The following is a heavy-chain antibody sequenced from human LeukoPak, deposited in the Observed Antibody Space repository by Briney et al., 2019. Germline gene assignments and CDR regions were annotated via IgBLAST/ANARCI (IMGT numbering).Heavy chain of an antibody. CDR2: ISYSGST. Sequence: SETLSLTCTVSGGSISSGDYYWSWIRQPPGKGLEWIGYISYSGSTYYNPSLKSRVTISVDTSKNQFSLKLSSVTAADTAVYYCARGSMVRGLYWGQGTLVTVSS. V-gene: IGHV4-30-4*01. CDR1: GGSISSGDYY. J-gene: IGHJ4*02. CDR3: ARGSMVRGLY. D-gene: IGHD3-10*01.